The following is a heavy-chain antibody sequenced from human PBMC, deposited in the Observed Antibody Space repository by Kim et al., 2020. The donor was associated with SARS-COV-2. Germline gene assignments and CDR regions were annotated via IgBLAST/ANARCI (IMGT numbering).Heavy chain of an antibody. D-gene: IGHD2-15*01. CDR1: GYTFTSYD. J-gene: IGHJ6*03. V-gene: IGHV1-8*01. Sequence: ASVKVSCKASGYTFTSYDINWVRQATGQGLEWMGWMNPNSGNTGYAQKFQGRVTMTRNTSISTAYMELSSLRSEDTAVYYCARGHRASSIVVVVAASYYYYYYMDVWGKGTTVTVSS. CDR3: ARGHRASSIVVVVAASYYYYYYMDV. CDR2: MNPNSGNT.